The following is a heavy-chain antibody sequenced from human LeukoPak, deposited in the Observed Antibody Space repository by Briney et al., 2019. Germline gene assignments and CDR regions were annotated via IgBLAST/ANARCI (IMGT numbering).Heavy chain of an antibody. CDR3: VRTPDY. V-gene: IGHV3-7*03. CDR2: IKPDGSAQ. CDR1: GFTFSNSW. D-gene: IGHD2-15*01. Sequence: GGSLRLSCAASGFTFSNSWMSWVRQAPGKGLEWVATIKPDGSAQYYVDSVKGRFTISRDNPKSTLYLQMNNLRADDTAVYYCVRTPDYWGQGTLVTVSS. J-gene: IGHJ4*02.